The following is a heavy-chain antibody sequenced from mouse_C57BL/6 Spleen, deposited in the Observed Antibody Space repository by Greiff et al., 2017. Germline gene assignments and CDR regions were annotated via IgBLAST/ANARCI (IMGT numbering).Heavy chain of an antibody. CDR3: ARHKDYDSYAMDY. CDR2: IWSDGST. Sequence: VQLQESGPGLVAPSQSLSITCTVSGFSLTSYGVHWVRQPPGKGLEWLVVIWSDGSTTYNSALKSRLSISKDNSKSQVFLKMNSLQTDDTAMYYCARHKDYDSYAMDYWGQGTSVTVSS. V-gene: IGHV2-6-1*01. CDR1: GFSLTSYG. D-gene: IGHD2-4*01. J-gene: IGHJ4*01.